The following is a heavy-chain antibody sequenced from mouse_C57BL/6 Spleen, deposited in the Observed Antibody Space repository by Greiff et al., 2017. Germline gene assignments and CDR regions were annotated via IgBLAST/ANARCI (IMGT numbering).Heavy chain of an antibody. D-gene: IGHD4-1*01. V-gene: IGHV2-5*01. J-gene: IGHJ4*01. CDR1: GFSLTSSG. Sequence: QVQLQQSGPGLVQPSQSLSITCTVSGFSLTSSGVHWVRQSPGKGLEWLGVIWRGGSTDYNAAFMSRLSITKDNSNSQVFFKMNSLQADDTAIYYCAKRDDWGDYAMDYWGQGTSVTVSS. CDR3: AKRDDWGDYAMDY. CDR2: IWRGGST.